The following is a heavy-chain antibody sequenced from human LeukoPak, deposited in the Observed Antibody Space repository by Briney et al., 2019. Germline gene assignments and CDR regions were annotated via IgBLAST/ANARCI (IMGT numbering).Heavy chain of an antibody. CDR3: ARTRITMIVGLASRFDY. CDR2: IKQDGSEK. D-gene: IGHD3-22*01. CDR1: GFTFSSYW. J-gene: IGHJ4*02. Sequence: GGFLRLSCAASGFTFSSYWMSWVRQAPGKGLEWVANIKQDGSEKYYVDSVKGRFTISRDNAKNSLYLQMNSLRAEDTAVYYCARTRITMIVGLASRFDYWGQGTLVTVSS. V-gene: IGHV3-7*01.